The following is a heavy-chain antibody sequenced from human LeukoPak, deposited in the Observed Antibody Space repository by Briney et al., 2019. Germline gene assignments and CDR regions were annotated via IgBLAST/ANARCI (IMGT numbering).Heavy chain of an antibody. CDR3: ATKEGYNWNTAWFDP. CDR2: FDPEDGET. CDR1: GYTLTELS. D-gene: IGHD1/OR15-1a*01. V-gene: IGHV1-24*01. J-gene: IGHJ5*02. Sequence: GASVKVSCKVSGYTLTELSMHWVRQAPGKGPEWMGGFDPEDGETIYAQKFQGRVTMTEDTSTDTAYMELSSLRSEDTAVYYCATKEGYNWNTAWFDPWGQGTLVTVSS.